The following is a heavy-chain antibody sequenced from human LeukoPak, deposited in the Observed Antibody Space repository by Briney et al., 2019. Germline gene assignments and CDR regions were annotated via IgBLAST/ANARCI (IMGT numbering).Heavy chain of an antibody. Sequence: ASVTVSCKASGYTLTSYYMHWVRQAPGQGLEWMGIINPSGGSTSYAQKFQGRVTMTRDMSTSTVYMELSSLRSEDTAVYYCARELDSREPLHSFDYWGQGTLVTVSS. CDR3: ARELDSREPLHSFDY. CDR1: GYTLTSYY. J-gene: IGHJ4*02. D-gene: IGHD6-13*01. V-gene: IGHV1-46*01. CDR2: INPSGGST.